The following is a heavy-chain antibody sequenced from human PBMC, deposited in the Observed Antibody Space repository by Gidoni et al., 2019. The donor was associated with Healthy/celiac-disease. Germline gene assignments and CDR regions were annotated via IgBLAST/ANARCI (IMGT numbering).Heavy chain of an antibody. CDR2: IYYSGST. CDR3: ARVHIVVVTYFDY. CDR1: GGSISISSYY. D-gene: IGHD2-21*02. V-gene: IGHV4-39*01. Sequence: QLQLQESGPGLVKPSETLSLTCTVSGGSISISSYYWGWIRQPPGKGLEWIGSIYYSGSTYYNPSLKSRVTISVDTSKNQFSLKLSSVTAADTAVYYCARVHIVVVTYFDYWGQGTLVTVSS. J-gene: IGHJ4*02.